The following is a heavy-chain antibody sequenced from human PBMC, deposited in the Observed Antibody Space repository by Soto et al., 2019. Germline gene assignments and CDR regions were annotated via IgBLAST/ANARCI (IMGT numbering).Heavy chain of an antibody. Sequence: QVQLQESGPGLVKPSQTLSLTCTVSGASISSGAYYWSWIRQHPGKGLEWIGYIYYSDNTYYNPSLRTRVAISVDTSKILFSLELCSAAAADTAVYYCATGHSPGEWGRSWFDPWGQGTLVTVSS. D-gene: IGHD7-27*01. V-gene: IGHV4-31*03. CDR2: IYYSDNT. CDR3: ATGHSPGEWGRSWFDP. J-gene: IGHJ5*02. CDR1: GASISSGAYY.